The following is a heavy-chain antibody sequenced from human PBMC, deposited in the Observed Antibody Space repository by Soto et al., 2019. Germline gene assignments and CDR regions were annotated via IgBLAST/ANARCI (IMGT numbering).Heavy chain of an antibody. CDR1: GYTFISYG. D-gene: IGHD6-19*01. CDR3: ARVYSSGWKGLGY. CDR2: ITTHNDNT. Sequence: QLVQSGAEVKKPGSSVKVSCKASGYTFISYGIGWVRQAPGQGLEWMGWITTHNDNTNYAQQFQGRVTFTTDTSTRTAYMELRDLTSDDTAVYYFARVYSSGWKGLGYWGQGTLVTVSS. V-gene: IGHV1-18*01. J-gene: IGHJ4*02.